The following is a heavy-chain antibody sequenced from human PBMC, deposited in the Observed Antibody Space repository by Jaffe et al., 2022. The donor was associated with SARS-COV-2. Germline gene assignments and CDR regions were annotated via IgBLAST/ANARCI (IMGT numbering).Heavy chain of an antibody. V-gene: IGHV3-23*01. D-gene: IGHD2-8*01. CDR2: ISGTDGST. CDR3: AKGARPDCVNGICYTRGYYFDY. Sequence: EVQLLESGGGLVQPGGSLRLSCAASGFTFSSYTMSWVRQAPGKGLEWVSVISGTDGSTFYADSVKGRFTISRDNSKNTLYLQMNSLRGEDTAVYYCAKGARPDCVNGICYTRGYYFDYWGQGTLVTVSS. J-gene: IGHJ4*02. CDR1: GFTFSSYT.